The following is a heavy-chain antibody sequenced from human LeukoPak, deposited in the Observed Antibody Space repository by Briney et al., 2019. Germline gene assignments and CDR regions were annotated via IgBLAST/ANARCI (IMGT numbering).Heavy chain of an antibody. CDR3: ATGGIIAAAHNWFDP. V-gene: IGHV1-69*13. CDR2: IIPIFGSA. CDR1: GGTFSSYA. D-gene: IGHD6-13*01. Sequence: SVKLSCTASGGTFSSYAISWVRQAPGPGLEWMGGIIPIFGSANYAQKFQGRVTTTADESTSTAYMELSSLRSEDTAVYYCATGGIIAAAHNWFDPWGQGTLVTVSS. J-gene: IGHJ5*02.